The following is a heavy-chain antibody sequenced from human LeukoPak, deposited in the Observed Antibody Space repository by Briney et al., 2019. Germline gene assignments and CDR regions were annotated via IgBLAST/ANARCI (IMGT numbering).Heavy chain of an antibody. D-gene: IGHD2-15*01. Sequence: PSETLSLTCTVSGGSISSYYSSWIRQPAGKGLEWIGRIYTSGSTNYNPSLKSRVTMSVDTSKNQFSLKLSSVTAEDTAVYYCAREILLLSQDAFDIWGQGTMVTVSA. CDR3: AREILLLSQDAFDI. CDR2: IYTSGST. V-gene: IGHV4-4*07. J-gene: IGHJ3*02. CDR1: GGSISSYY.